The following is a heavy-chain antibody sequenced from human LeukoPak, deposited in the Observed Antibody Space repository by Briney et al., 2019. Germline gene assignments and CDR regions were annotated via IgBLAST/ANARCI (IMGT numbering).Heavy chain of an antibody. CDR2: ISSSSSYI. CDR3: AKDSYDFWSGYYMDV. CDR1: GFTFSSYG. J-gene: IGHJ6*03. V-gene: IGHV3-21*01. D-gene: IGHD3-3*01. Sequence: GGSLRLSCAASGFTFSSYGMHWVRQAPGKGLEWVSSISSSSSYIYYADSVKGRFTISRDNAKNSLYLQMNSLRAEDTAVYYCAKDSYDFWSGYYMDVWGKGTTVTVSS.